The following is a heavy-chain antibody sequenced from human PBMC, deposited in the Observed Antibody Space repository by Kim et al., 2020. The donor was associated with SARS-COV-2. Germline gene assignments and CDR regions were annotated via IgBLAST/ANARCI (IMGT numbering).Heavy chain of an antibody. CDR3: ARASSWISYYYYYMDV. J-gene: IGHJ6*03. CDR1: GGSFSGYY. CDR2: INHSGST. D-gene: IGHD6-6*01. Sequence: SETLSLTCAVYGGSFSGYYWSWIRQPPGKGLEWIGEINHSGSTNYNPSLKSRVTISVDTSKNQFSLKLSSVTAADTAVYYCARASSWISYYYYYMDVWGKGTTVTVSS. V-gene: IGHV4-34*01.